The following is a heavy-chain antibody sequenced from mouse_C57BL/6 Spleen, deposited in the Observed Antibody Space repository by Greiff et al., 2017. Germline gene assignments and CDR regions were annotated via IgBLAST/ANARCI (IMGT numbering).Heavy chain of an antibody. D-gene: IGHD2-5*01. CDR2: IYPGSGNT. J-gene: IGHJ4*01. CDR1: GYTFTGYY. CDR3: AAYLSNYDAMDY. V-gene: IGHV1-76*01. Sequence: QVQLQQSGAELVRPGASVTLSCKASGYTFTGYYINWLKQRPGQGLEWIARIYPGSGNTYYKEKFKGKATLTAEKSSSTAYMQLSSLTSEDSAVYFCAAYLSNYDAMDYWGQGTSVTVSS.